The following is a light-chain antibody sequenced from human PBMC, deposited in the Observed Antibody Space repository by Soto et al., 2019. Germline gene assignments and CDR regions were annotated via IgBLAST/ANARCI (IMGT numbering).Light chain of an antibody. CDR2: YDS. CDR1: NIGSKS. J-gene: IGLJ1*01. V-gene: IGLV3-21*04. Sequence: SCELTQPPSVSVAPGKTAKITCGGNNIGSKSVHWYQQKPGQAPVLVIFYDSVRPSGIPERFSGSNSGNTATLTITRVEAGDEADYYCQVWDSSSDHGVVGTGTKLTVL. CDR3: QVWDSSSDHGV.